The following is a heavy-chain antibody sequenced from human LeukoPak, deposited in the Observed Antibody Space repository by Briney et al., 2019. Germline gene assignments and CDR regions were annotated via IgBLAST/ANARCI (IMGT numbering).Heavy chain of an antibody. D-gene: IGHD6-13*01. CDR1: GVTFSSHG. CDR2: IWYDGTNE. Sequence: PGRSLRLSCAASGVTFSSHGMHWVRQAPGKGLEWVAVIWYDGTNEYYAESVRGRFTISRDNSHNTLLLQMNSLRAEDTAVYYCAKDYTSSWFGPLDYWGQGTVVTVSS. V-gene: IGHV3-33*06. J-gene: IGHJ4*02. CDR3: AKDYTSSWFGPLDY.